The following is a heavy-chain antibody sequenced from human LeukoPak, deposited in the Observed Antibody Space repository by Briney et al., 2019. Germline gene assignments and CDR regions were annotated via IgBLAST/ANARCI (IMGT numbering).Heavy chain of an antibody. CDR1: GFAFSSYS. CDR3: ARHVAARPPYYYYYMDV. Sequence: GGSLRLSCAASGFAFSSYSMNWVRQAPGKGPEWLSYISSASGSIYYADSVKGRFTISRDNAKNSLFLQMNSLRAEDTAVYYCARHVAARPPYYYYYMDVWGKGTTVTVSS. D-gene: IGHD6-6*01. V-gene: IGHV3-48*04. CDR2: ISSASGSI. J-gene: IGHJ6*03.